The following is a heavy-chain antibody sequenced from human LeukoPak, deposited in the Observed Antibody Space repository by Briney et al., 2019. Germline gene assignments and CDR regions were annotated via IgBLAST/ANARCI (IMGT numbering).Heavy chain of an antibody. Sequence: GGSLRLSCAAFGFSFNTYSMNWVRQTPGKGLEWVSSISDSGSNTYYADSVTGRFTISRDNSKNTVYLQLNSLRAEDTAIYYCANSYSSSSAFYFDYWGQGTLVTVSS. D-gene: IGHD6-6*01. CDR2: ISDSGSNT. J-gene: IGHJ4*02. V-gene: IGHV3-23*01. CDR1: GFSFNTYS. CDR3: ANSYSSSSAFYFDY.